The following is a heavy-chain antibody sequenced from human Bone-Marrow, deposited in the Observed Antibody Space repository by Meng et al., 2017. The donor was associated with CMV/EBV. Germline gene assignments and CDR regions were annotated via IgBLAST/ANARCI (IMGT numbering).Heavy chain of an antibody. D-gene: IGHD2-21*01. CDR1: GYTFTSYY. J-gene: IGHJ2*01. Sequence: ASVKVSCKASGYTFTSYYMHWVRQAPGQGLEWMGIINPSGGSTSYAQKFQGRVTMTRDTSTSTVYMELSSLRSEDTAVYYCARDREFYCGGDCYPSGGFDLWGRGHRV. V-gene: IGHV1-46*01. CDR3: ARDREFYCGGDCYPSGGFDL. CDR2: INPSGGST.